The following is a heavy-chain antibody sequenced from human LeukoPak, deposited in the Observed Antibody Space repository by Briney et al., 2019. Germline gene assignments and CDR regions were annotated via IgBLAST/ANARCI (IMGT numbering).Heavy chain of an antibody. CDR1: GYTFTGYY. CDR3: ARVGVYSGSYGYAFNI. J-gene: IGHJ3*02. D-gene: IGHD1-26*01. CDR2: INPNNGGT. V-gene: IGHV1-2*02. Sequence: ASVKVSCKASGYTFTGYYMHWVRQAPGQGLEWMGWINPNNGGTNYAQKFQGRVTMTRDTSISTAYMELSRLRSDDTAVYYCARVGVYSGSYGYAFNIWGQGTMVTVSS.